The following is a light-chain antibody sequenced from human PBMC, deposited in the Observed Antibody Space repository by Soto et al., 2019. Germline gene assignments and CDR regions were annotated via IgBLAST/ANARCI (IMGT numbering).Light chain of an antibody. CDR3: QKYGSSART. CDR2: GAS. Sequence: ERVLTQSQGTLSFSPVERAALSCRASQSVSSSYLAWYQQRHGQAPRLLIYGASSRATGIPDRFSGSGSGKDFTITIRRMENEDFEVYYCQKYGSSARTVGKGTKVDIK. J-gene: IGKJ1*01. V-gene: IGKV3-20*01. CDR1: QSVSSSY.